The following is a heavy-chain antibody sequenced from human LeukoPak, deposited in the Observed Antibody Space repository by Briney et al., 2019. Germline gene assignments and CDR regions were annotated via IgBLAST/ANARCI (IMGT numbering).Heavy chain of an antibody. CDR2: INPNSGGT. CDR1: GYTFTGDY. D-gene: IGHD2-2*01. J-gene: IGHJ6*03. Sequence: ASVTVSCTASGYTFTGDYMHWGRQAPGQGLEWRGWINPNSGGTNYAHTFQGRVTMTRDTSISTAYMELSRLTSDDTAVYYCARGSFSSPNMDVWGKGTTVTISS. CDR3: ARGSFSSPNMDV. V-gene: IGHV1-2*02.